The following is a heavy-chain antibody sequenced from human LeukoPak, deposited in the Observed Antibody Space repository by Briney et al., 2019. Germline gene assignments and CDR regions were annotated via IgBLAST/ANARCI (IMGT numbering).Heavy chain of an antibody. CDR2: MNPNSGDT. V-gene: IGHV1-8*03. CDR1: GYTFSSYD. Sequence: GASVKVSCKASGYTFSSYDINWVRQATGQGLEWMGWMNPNSGDTGYAQKFQGRVTITRSTSISTAYIELSSLRSEDTAVYFCARARDSSAYYFDYWGQGTLVTVSS. CDR3: ARARDSSAYYFDY. J-gene: IGHJ4*02. D-gene: IGHD3-22*01.